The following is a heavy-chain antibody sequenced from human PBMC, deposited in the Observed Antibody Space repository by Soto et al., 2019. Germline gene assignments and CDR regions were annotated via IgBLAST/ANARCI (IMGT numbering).Heavy chain of an antibody. CDR2: ISYDGSSK. CDR3: AKVFRPYYDILTAYFDH. Sequence: GGSLRLSCAASGFTFRSYGVHWVRQAPGKGLEWVAIISYDGSSKYYADSVKGRFTISRDNSKNALYLQMNSLRAEDTAVYYCAKVFRPYYDILTAYFDHWGQGSLVTVS. J-gene: IGHJ4*02. CDR1: GFTFRSYG. D-gene: IGHD3-9*01. V-gene: IGHV3-30*18.